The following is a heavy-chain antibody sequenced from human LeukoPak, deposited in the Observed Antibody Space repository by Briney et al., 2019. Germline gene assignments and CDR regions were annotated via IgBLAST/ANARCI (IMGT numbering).Heavy chain of an antibody. Sequence: PSETLSLNCAVYGGSFSGYYWSWLRQPPGKGLEWIGEINHSGSTNYNPSLKSRVTISVDTSKNQFSLKLSSVTAADTAVYYCARNTIIVGATTAFDIWGQGTMVTVSS. J-gene: IGHJ3*02. CDR1: GGSFSGYY. CDR2: INHSGST. D-gene: IGHD1-26*01. CDR3: ARNTIIVGATTAFDI. V-gene: IGHV4-34*01.